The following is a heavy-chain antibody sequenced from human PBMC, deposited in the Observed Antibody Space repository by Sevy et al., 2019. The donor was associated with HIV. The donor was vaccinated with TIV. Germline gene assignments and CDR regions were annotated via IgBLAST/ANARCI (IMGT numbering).Heavy chain of an antibody. CDR3: AKDVLRFLEWPIRPYYFDY. CDR2: ISGSGGST. V-gene: IGHV3-23*01. D-gene: IGHD3-3*01. J-gene: IGHJ4*02. Sequence: GGLRRACAASGFTFSSYAMSWVRQAPGKGLEWVSAISGSGGSTYYADSVKGRFTIPRDNSKNTLYLQMNSLRAEDTAVYYCAKDVLRFLEWPIRPYYFDYWGQGTLVTVSS. CDR1: GFTFSSYA.